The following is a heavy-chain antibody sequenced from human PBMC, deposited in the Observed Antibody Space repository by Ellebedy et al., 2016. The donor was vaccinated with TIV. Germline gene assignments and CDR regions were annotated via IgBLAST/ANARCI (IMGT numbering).Heavy chain of an antibody. D-gene: IGHD5-24*01. CDR1: GYTFTSYG. Sequence: ASVKVSCXASGYTFTSYGISWVRQAPGQGLEWMGWISAYNGNTNYAQKLQGRVTMTRDTSISTAYMELSRLRSDDTAVYYCASYCRGRWLTRDAFDIWGQGTMVTVSS. CDR3: ASYCRGRWLTRDAFDI. V-gene: IGHV1-18*01. CDR2: ISAYNGNT. J-gene: IGHJ3*02.